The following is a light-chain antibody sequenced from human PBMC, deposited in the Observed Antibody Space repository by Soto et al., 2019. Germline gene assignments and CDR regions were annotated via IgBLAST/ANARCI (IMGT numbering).Light chain of an antibody. J-gene: IGKJ1*01. Sequence: IVMTQSPATLSVSPGERVTLSCRASQNIYSNIAWYQQRPGQAPRLLIYRASTRATGVPARFSGSGSGTDVTLTISSRQSEDFTVYSCLQYHNLWAFGQGTKVEIK. V-gene: IGKV3-15*01. CDR1: QNIYSN. CDR3: LQYHNLWA. CDR2: RAS.